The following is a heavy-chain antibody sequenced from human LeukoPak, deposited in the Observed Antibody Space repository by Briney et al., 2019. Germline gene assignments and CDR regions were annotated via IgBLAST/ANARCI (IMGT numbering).Heavy chain of an antibody. D-gene: IGHD6-6*01. CDR1: RGSLSSGSYY. J-gene: IGHJ5*02. CDR2: IYISGST. V-gene: IGHV4-61*02. CDR3: AREGAPRLPGFGRFDP. Sequence: SETLSLTCTVSRGSLSSGSYYWSWIRQPAGTGLEWIGRIYISGSTNYNPSLKSRVTISVDTSKNQFSLKLSSVTAADTAVYYCAREGAPRLPGFGRFDPWGQGTLVTVSS.